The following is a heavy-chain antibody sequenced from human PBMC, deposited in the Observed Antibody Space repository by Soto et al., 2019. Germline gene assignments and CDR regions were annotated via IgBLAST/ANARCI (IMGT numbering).Heavy chain of an antibody. V-gene: IGHV3-21*01. CDR1: GFTFSSYS. D-gene: IGHD4-17*01. J-gene: IGHJ6*02. Sequence: GGSLRLSCAASGFTFSSYSMNWVRQAPGKGLEWASSISSSSSYIYYADSVKGRFTISRDNAKNSLYLQMNSLRAEDTAVYYCARDLDYGDYYYYGMDVWGQGTTVTVSS. CDR2: ISSSSSYI. CDR3: ARDLDYGDYYYYGMDV.